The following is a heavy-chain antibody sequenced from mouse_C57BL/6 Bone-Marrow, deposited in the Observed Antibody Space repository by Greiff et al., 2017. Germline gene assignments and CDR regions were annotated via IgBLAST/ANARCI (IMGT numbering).Heavy chain of an antibody. CDR3: AWGLRDCDY. J-gene: IGHJ2*01. CDR1: GFTFSSYG. V-gene: IGHV5-6*01. Sequence: EVQLVESGGDLVKPGGSLKLSCAASGFTFSSYGMSWVRQTPDKRLEWVATISSGGSYTYYPDSVKGRVTISRDNANNTLYLQMSRLNAEDPAMYCCAWGLRDCDYCGQGTTLTVSS. CDR2: ISSGGSYT.